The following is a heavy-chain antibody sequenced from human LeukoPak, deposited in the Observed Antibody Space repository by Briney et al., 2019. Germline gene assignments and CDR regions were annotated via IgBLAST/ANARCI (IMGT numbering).Heavy chain of an antibody. Sequence: GGSLRLSCAASGFTFDDYAMHWVRQAPGKGLEWVSGISWNSGSIGYADSVKGRFTISRDNSKNTLYLQMNSLRAEDTAVYYCAKEDPYYYGSGSYLLDVWGKGTTVTVSS. CDR1: GFTFDDYA. CDR3: AKEDPYYYGSGSYLLDV. CDR2: ISWNSGSI. D-gene: IGHD3-10*01. J-gene: IGHJ6*04. V-gene: IGHV3-9*01.